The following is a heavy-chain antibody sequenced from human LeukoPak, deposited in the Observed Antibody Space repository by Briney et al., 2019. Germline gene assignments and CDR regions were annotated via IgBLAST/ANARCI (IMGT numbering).Heavy chain of an antibody. CDR1: GFTFSTYW. CDR2: INEDGSEK. D-gene: IGHD2/OR15-2a*01. Sequence: GGSLRLSCAASGFTFSTYWMTWVRQAPGKGLEWVANINEDGSEKYYVDSVRGRFTISRDNAKSSLYLQMYSLRVEDTALYYCAKNLWFDPWGQGTLVTVSS. J-gene: IGHJ5*02. CDR3: AKNLWFDP. V-gene: IGHV3-7*01.